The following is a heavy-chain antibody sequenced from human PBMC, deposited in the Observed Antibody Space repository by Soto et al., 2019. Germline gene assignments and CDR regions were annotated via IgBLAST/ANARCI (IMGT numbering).Heavy chain of an antibody. Sequence: SVTLCLTCAVYGGSFIGDYWSWIRQPPGKGLEWIGEINHSGSTNYNPSLKSRVTLSVDTSKNQFSLKLSSVTAADTAVYYCARSSLYCSGGSCGNWFDPWGQGTLVSVSS. V-gene: IGHV4-34*01. D-gene: IGHD2-15*01. J-gene: IGHJ5*02. CDR3: ARSSLYCSGGSCGNWFDP. CDR1: GGSFIGDY. CDR2: INHSGST.